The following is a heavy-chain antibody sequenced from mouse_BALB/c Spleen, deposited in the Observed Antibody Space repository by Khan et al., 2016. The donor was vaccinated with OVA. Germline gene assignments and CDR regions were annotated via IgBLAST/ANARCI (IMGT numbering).Heavy chain of an antibody. D-gene: IGHD1-1*02. CDR3: TREGVGGSSFAY. J-gene: IGHJ3*01. V-gene: IGHV1-69*02. CDR2: VYPSDSYT. Sequence: QVQLQQPGAELVRPGASVKLSCKASGYTFTNYWINWVKQRPGQGLEWIGNVYPSDSYTNYNQKFKDKATLTVDKSYSTAYMQLSSPTSDDSAVYYCTREGVGGSSFAYWGQGTLVTVSA. CDR1: GYTFTNYW.